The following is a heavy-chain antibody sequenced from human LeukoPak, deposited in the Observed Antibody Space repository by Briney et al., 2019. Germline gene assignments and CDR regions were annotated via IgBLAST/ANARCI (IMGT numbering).Heavy chain of an antibody. CDR3: ARGSPYYYYMDV. D-gene: IGHD3-10*01. CDR2: IYYSGST. CDR1: GGSISSSSYY. Sequence: PSETLSLTCTVSGGSISSSSYYWGWIRQPPGKGLEWIGSIYYSGSTYYNSSLKSRVTISVDTSKNQFSLKLSSVTAADTAVYYCARGSPYYYYMDVWGKGTTVTVSS. J-gene: IGHJ6*03. V-gene: IGHV4-39*07.